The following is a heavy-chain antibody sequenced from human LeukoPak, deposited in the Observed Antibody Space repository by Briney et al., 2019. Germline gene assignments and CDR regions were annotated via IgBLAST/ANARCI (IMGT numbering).Heavy chain of an antibody. V-gene: IGHV3-49*04. CDR1: GFTFGDYA. D-gene: IGHD5-24*01. CDR2: IRSKVYGVTT. CDR3: TRVWLQYFDY. Sequence: GGSLRLSCTASGFTFGDYAMSWVRQAPGKGLEWVGFIRSKVYGVTTEYAASVKGRFIISRDDSKSIAYLQMNSLKTEDTAVYYCTRVWLQYFDYWGQGTLVTVSS. J-gene: IGHJ4*02.